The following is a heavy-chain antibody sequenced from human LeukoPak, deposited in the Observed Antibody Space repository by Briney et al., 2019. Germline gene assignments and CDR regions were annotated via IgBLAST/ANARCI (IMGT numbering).Heavy chain of an antibody. D-gene: IGHD2-2*01. CDR3: ARGPYCRSTSCPYYLDV. CDR1: GYTLTNYD. J-gene: IGHJ6*03. CDR2: MNPDSGNT. Sequence: ASVKVSCKASGYTLTNYDINWVRQATGQGLEWMGWMNPDSGNTGYAQKFQGRVTITKNTSISTAYMELSSLRSEDTALYYCARGPYCRSTSCPYYLDVWGKGTTVTVSS. V-gene: IGHV1-8*03.